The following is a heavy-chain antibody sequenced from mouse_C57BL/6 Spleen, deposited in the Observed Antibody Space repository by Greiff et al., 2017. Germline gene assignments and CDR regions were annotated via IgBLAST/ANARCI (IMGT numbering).Heavy chain of an antibody. J-gene: IGHJ1*03. CDR2: IDPENGDT. CDR1: GFNIKDDY. Sequence: EVQLQQSGAELVRPGASVKLSCTASGFNIKDDYMHWVKQRPEQGLEWIGWIDPENGDTEYASKFQGKATITADTSSNKAYLQLSSLTSEDTAVYYCTTGEKYGSSYWYFDVWGTGTTVTVSS. D-gene: IGHD1-1*01. CDR3: TTGEKYGSSYWYFDV. V-gene: IGHV14-4*01.